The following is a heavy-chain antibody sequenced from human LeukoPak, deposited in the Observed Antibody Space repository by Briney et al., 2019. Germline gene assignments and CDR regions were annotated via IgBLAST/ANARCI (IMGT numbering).Heavy chain of an antibody. V-gene: IGHV3-23*01. Sequence: PGGSLRLSCAASGFTFSSYAMSWVRQAPGKGLEWVSAISGSGGSTYYADSVKGRFTISRDNSKNTLYLQMNSLRAEDTAVYYCAKTAAAGISWGDWFDPWGQGTLVTVSS. CDR2: ISGSGGST. J-gene: IGHJ5*02. CDR1: GFTFSSYA. D-gene: IGHD6-13*01. CDR3: AKTAAAGISWGDWFDP.